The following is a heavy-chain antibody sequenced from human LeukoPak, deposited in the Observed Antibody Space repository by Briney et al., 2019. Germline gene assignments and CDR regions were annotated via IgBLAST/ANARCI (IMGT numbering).Heavy chain of an antibody. CDR2: IIPIFGIA. CDR3: ARDPIVVVVAAYYYYGMDV. J-gene: IGHJ6*02. V-gene: IGHV1-69*04. CDR1: GGTFSSYA. D-gene: IGHD2-15*01. Sequence: GASVKVSCKASGGTFSSYAISWVRQAPGQGLEWMGRIIPIFGIANYAQKFQGRVTITADKSTSTAYMELSSLRSEDTAVYYCARDPIVVVVAAYYYYGMDVWGQGTTVTVSS.